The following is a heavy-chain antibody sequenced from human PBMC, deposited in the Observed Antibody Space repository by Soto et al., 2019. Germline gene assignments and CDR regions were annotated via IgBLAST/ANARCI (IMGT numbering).Heavy chain of an antibody. V-gene: IGHV1-69*13. CDR3: ARWSQSPNQPLYYYYYYGMDV. CDR1: GGTFSSYA. CDR2: IIPIFGTA. D-gene: IGHD2-2*01. J-gene: IGHJ6*02. Sequence: GASVKVSCKASGGTFSSYAISWVRQAPGQGLEWMGGIIPIFGTANYAQKYQGRVTITADDSTSTAYMVLSSLRSEDTALYCCARWSQSPNQPLYYYYYYGMDVWGQGTTVTVSS.